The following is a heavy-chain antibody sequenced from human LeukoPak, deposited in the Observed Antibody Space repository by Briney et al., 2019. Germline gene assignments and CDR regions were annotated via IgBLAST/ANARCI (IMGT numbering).Heavy chain of an antibody. D-gene: IGHD6-19*01. V-gene: IGHV1-2*02. J-gene: IGHJ4*02. Sequence: GASVKVSCKASGYTFTAYYMHWVRQAPGQGLEWMGWINPKSGGTNYAQKFQGRVTMIRDTSSSTVYMELSRLRSDDTAVYYCARGVAVAGIDNWGQGTLVTVSS. CDR3: ARGVAVAGIDN. CDR2: INPKSGGT. CDR1: GYTFTAYY.